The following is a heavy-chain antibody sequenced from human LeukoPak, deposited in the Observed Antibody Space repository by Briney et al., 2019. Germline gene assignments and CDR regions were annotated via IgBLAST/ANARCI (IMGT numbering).Heavy chain of an antibody. D-gene: IGHD1-26*01. CDR1: GGSISSYY. CDR2: IYYSGST. CDR3: ARGQYSGSCFDN. V-gene: IGHV4-59*01. J-gene: IGHJ4*02. Sequence: SETLSLTCTVSGGSISSYYWSWIRQPPWKGLEWIGYIYYSGSTNYNPSLKSRVTILVDTSKNQFSLKVSSVTAADTAVYYCARGQYSGSCFDNWGQGSLVTVSS.